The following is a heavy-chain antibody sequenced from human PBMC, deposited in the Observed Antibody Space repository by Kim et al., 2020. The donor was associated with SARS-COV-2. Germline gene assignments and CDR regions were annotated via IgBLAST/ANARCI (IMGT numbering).Heavy chain of an antibody. CDR3: ARNIPQDIVVVPAAVVDYYGMDV. J-gene: IGHJ6*02. Sequence: SVKVSCKASGDTFSTYAISWVRQAPGQGLEWMGGIIPMFGSSNYAQKFQGRVTITADESTTTAYMELSSLRSEDTAVYYCARNIPQDIVVVPAAVVDYYGMDVWGQGTTVTVSS. CDR2: IIPMFGSS. CDR1: GDTFSTYA. D-gene: IGHD2-2*01. V-gene: IGHV1-69*13.